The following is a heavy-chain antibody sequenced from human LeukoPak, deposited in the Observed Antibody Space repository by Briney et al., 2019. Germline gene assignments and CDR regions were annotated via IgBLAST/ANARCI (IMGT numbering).Heavy chain of an antibody. J-gene: IGHJ4*02. CDR3: ASASSHRIAAGGDY. CDR2: INSDGSSR. CDR1: GFTFSNYW. Sequence: GGSLRLSCAASGFTFSNYWMHWVRQAPGKGLVWVSRINSDGSSRNHADSVKGRFTISRDNAKNTLYLQMNSLRGEDTAVYYCASASSHRIAAGGDYWGQGTLVTVSS. D-gene: IGHD6-13*01. V-gene: IGHV3-74*01.